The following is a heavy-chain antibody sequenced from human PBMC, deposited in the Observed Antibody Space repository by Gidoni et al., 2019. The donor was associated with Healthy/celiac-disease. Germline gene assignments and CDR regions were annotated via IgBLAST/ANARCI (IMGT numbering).Heavy chain of an antibody. J-gene: IGHJ3*02. V-gene: IGHV1-58*02. Sequence: QMQLVQSGPEVKKPGTSVKVSCKASGFTFTSSAMQWVRQARGQRLECIGWIVVGSGNTNYAQKFQERVTITRDMSTSTAYMELSSLRSEDTAVYYCAAGIAARPGGWNAFDIWGQGTMVTVSS. CDR3: AAGIAARPGGWNAFDI. CDR2: IVVGSGNT. CDR1: GFTFTSSA. D-gene: IGHD6-6*01.